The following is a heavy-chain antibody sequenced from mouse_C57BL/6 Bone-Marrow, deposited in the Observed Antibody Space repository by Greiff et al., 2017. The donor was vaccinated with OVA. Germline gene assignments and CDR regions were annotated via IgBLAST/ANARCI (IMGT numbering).Heavy chain of an antibody. D-gene: IGHD2-4*01. CDR2: ISSGSSTI. CDR3: ARDDYPAWFAY. V-gene: IGHV5-17*01. J-gene: IGHJ3*01. Sequence: EVKLVESGGGLVKPGGSLKLSCAASGFTFSDYGMHWVRQAPEKGLEWVAYISSGSSTIYYADTVKGRFTISRDNAKNTLFLQMTSLRSEDTAMYYCARDDYPAWFAYWGQGTLVTDSA. CDR1: GFTFSDYG.